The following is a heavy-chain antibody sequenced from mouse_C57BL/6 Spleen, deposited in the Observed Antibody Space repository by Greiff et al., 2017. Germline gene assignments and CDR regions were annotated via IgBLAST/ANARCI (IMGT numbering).Heavy chain of an antibody. CDR2: INYDGSST. CDR1: GFTFSDYY. J-gene: IGHJ1*03. CDR3: ARVAVVRYFDV. V-gene: IGHV5-16*01. Sequence: EVMLVESEGGLVQPGSSMKLSCTASGFTFSDYYMAWVRQVPEKGLEWVANINYDGSSTYYLDSLKSRFIISRDNAKNILYLQMSSLKSEDTATYYCARVAVVRYFDVWGTGTTVTVSS. D-gene: IGHD1-1*01.